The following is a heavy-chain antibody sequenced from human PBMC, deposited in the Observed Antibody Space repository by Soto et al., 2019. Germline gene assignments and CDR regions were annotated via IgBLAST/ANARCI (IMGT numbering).Heavy chain of an antibody. CDR1: GGSISSGGYP. D-gene: IGHD3-22*01. V-gene: IGHV4-30-2*01. CDR2: IYHSGST. J-gene: IGHJ5*02. Sequence: PSETLSLTCAVSGGSISSGGYPWSWIRQPPGKGLEWIGYIYHSGSTYYNPSLKSRVTISVDRSKNQFSLKLSSETAADTAVYYCARVLRDYDSSGYFYVPNWFDPWGQGTLVTVSS. CDR3: ARVLRDYDSSGYFYVPNWFDP.